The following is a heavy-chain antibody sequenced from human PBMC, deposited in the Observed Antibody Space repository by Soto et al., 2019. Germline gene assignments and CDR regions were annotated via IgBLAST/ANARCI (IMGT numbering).Heavy chain of an antibody. CDR2: ISSSGSTI. D-gene: IGHD2-15*01. V-gene: IGHV3-48*03. CDR1: GFTFSSYE. J-gene: IGHJ4*02. CDR3: AREVVVVVEQTDYFVY. Sequence: EVQLVESGGGLVQPGGSLRLSCAASGFTFSSYEMNWVRQAPGKGLEWVSYISSSGSTIYYADSVKGRFTISRDNAKNSLYLQMNSLRAEDTAVYYCAREVVVVVEQTDYFVYWGQGTLVTVSS.